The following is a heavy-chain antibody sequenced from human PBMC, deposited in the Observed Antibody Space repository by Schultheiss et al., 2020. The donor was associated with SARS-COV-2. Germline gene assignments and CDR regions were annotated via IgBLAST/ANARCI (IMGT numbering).Heavy chain of an antibody. J-gene: IGHJ5*02. V-gene: IGHV4-61*01. D-gene: IGHD3-10*01. CDR2: VSHSGST. Sequence: SQTLSLTCTVSNGSVSIGSYYWSWLRQPPGKGLEWIGYVSHSGSTKYNPSLKSRVTISVDTSKNQFSLNLSSVTAADTAVYYCARSHRRGWFDPWGQGTLVTVSS. CDR3: ARSHRRGWFDP. CDR1: NGSVSIGSYY.